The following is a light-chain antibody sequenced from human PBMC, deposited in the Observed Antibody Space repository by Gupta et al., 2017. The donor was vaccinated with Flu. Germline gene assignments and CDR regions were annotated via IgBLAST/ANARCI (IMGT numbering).Light chain of an antibody. V-gene: IGLV2-8*01. J-gene: IGLJ1*01. CDR3: ASKTSNNNIFV. CDR1: GASVGGYNY. CDR2: EVS. Sequence: TGTGASVGGYNYLCWYQHPPAQAPKLLIYEVSIRRSGVPDSFSASKYATTATVTTAGLQAEEGADYYCASKTSNNNIFVFGSGTKITVL.